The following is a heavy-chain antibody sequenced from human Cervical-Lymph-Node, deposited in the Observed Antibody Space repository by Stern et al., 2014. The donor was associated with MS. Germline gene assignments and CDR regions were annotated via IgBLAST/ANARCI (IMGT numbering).Heavy chain of an antibody. J-gene: IGHJ4*02. Sequence: EVQLEESGPEVKKPGESLKISCKGSGDSFNNYWIGWVRQMHGKGLAWLGIVYPEDSDTRYNPSFQVQVTMSADKSTGTAYLEWSTLKASDSAMYYCAREGYSSNYYYFDNWGQGTLVTVSS. V-gene: IGHV5-51*01. CDR2: VYPEDSDT. CDR3: AREGYSSNYYYFDN. CDR1: GDSFNNYW. D-gene: IGHD2-2*01.